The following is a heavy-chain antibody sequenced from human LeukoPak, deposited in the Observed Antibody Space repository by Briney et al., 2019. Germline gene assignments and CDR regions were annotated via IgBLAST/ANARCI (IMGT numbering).Heavy chain of an antibody. CDR3: ARSNRTYYDFWSGSYYYGMDV. D-gene: IGHD3-3*01. V-gene: IGHV4-31*03. Sequence: SETLSLTCTGSGDSISSGGYYWSWIRQHPGKGLEWIGYIYYSGSTYYNPSLKSRVTISVDTSKNQFSLQLSSVTAADTAVYYCARSNRTYYDFWSGSYYYGMDVWGQGTTVTVSS. CDR2: IYYSGST. J-gene: IGHJ6*02. CDR1: GDSISSGGYY.